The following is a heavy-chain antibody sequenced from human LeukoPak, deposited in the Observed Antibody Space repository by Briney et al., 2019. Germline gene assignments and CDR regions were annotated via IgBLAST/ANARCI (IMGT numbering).Heavy chain of an antibody. J-gene: IGHJ2*01. V-gene: IGHV3-30*18. Sequence: AGGSLRLSCAASGFTFSSYGMHWVHQAPGKGLEWVAVISYDGSNKYYADSVKGRFTISRDNSKNTLYLQMNSLRAEDTAVYYCAKDHADYGDYGWYFDLWGRGTLVTVSS. CDR2: ISYDGSNK. CDR3: AKDHADYGDYGWYFDL. D-gene: IGHD4-17*01. CDR1: GFTFSSYG.